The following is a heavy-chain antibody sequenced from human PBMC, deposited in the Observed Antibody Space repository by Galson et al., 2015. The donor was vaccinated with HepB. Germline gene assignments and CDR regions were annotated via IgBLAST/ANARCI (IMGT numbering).Heavy chain of an antibody. D-gene: IGHD4-17*01. Sequence: LRLSCAASGVDFNVAWMTWVRQAPGKGLEWVGLIKSNAGGAATDYAAPVKGRYSISRDDSKNTLYLQMNSLKTEDTAVYYCTTVRSLESYGFSRWGQGTLVTVSS. J-gene: IGHJ4*02. CDR1: GVDFNVAW. CDR3: TTVRSLESYGFSR. CDR2: IKSNAGGAAT. V-gene: IGHV3-15*01.